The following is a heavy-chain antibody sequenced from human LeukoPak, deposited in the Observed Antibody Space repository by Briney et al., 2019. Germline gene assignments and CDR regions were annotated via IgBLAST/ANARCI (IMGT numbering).Heavy chain of an antibody. D-gene: IGHD3-9*01. CDR1: GYTLTELS. V-gene: IGHV1-24*01. CDR2: FDPEDGET. CDR3: ATWGLYYDILTGDDAFDI. Sequence: ASVKVSCKVSGYTLTELSMHWVRQAPGKGLEWMGGFDPEDGETIYAQKFQGRVTMTEDTSTDTAYMELSSLRSEDTAVYYCATWGLYYDILTGDDAFDIWGQGTMVTVPS. J-gene: IGHJ3*02.